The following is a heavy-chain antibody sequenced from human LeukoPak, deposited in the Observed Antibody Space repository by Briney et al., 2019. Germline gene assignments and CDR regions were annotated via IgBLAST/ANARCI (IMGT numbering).Heavy chain of an antibody. CDR3: ARLEAYYYDSSGYSLGWFDP. D-gene: IGHD3-22*01. Sequence: SETLSLTCTVSGGSISSSSYYWGWIRQPPGKGLEWIGYIYYSGSTNYNPSLKSRVTISVDTSKNQSSLKLSSVTAADTAVYYCARLEAYYYDSSGYSLGWFDPWGQGTLVTVSS. CDR2: IYYSGST. CDR1: GGSISSSSYY. J-gene: IGHJ5*02. V-gene: IGHV4-61*05.